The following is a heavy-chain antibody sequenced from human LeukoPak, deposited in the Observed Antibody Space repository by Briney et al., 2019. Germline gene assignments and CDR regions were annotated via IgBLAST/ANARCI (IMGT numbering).Heavy chain of an antibody. CDR2: IRYDGRNK. CDR3: AKDAVVAAALYYYYMDV. CDR1: GFTFSSYG. D-gene: IGHD2-15*01. Sequence: PGGSLRLSCAASGFTFSSYGMHWVRQAPGKGLEWVAFIRYDGRNKYYADSVKGRFTISRDNSKNTLYMQINSLRAEDTAVYYCAKDAVVAAALYYYYMDVWGKGTTVTISS. J-gene: IGHJ6*03. V-gene: IGHV3-30*02.